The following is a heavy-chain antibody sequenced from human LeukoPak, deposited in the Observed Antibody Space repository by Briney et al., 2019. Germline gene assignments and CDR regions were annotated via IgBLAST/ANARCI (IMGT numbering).Heavy chain of an antibody. D-gene: IGHD5-12*01. Sequence: GGSLRLSCAASGFTFSNYWMTWVRQAPGKGLEWVAHINQDGSKEYYMDSVKARFAISRDNAKNSLSLRMNSLRAEDTAVYYCVRDGGVSGYDLLDYWGQGTLVTVSS. CDR3: VRDGGVSGYDLLDY. CDR2: INQDGSKE. CDR1: GFTFSNYW. V-gene: IGHV3-7*01. J-gene: IGHJ4*02.